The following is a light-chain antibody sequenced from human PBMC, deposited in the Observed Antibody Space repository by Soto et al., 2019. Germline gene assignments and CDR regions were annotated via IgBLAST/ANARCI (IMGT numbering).Light chain of an antibody. CDR3: QQYANWPKT. CDR1: QSVSNK. CDR2: AAS. J-gene: IGKJ1*01. Sequence: EIVMTQSPATLSVSPGERASPSCRASQSVSNKLVWYQQKPGQAPRLLIYAASTRATGIPARFSGSGSETEFTLTISSLQSEDLAVYYCQQYANWPKTFGQGTKV. V-gene: IGKV3-15*01.